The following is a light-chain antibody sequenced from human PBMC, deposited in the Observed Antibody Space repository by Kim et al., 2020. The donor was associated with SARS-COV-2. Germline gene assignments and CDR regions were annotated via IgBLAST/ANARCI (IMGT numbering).Light chain of an antibody. J-gene: IGKJ2*01. CDR1: QTVSSN. V-gene: IGKV3-15*01. CDR3: QQYANWHPYT. Sequence: GSPGESATLSCRASQTVSSNLAWYQQKPGQAPRLLIYGAFTRATGIPVRFTGSGSGTEFTLTISSLQSEDSAIYYCQQYANWHPYTFGQGTKLEI. CDR2: GAF.